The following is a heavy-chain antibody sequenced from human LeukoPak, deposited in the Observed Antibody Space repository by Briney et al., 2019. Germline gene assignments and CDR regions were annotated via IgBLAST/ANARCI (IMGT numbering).Heavy chain of an antibody. CDR2: IKPDGGEK. J-gene: IGHJ4*02. CDR1: GFTSSGYW. D-gene: IGHD2-8*01. V-gene: IGHV3-7*01. CDR3: AREYEAALDY. Sequence: GGSLRLSCSVYGFTSSGYWISWVRQAPGKGLEWVANIKPDGGEKYYADSVKGRFTVSRDNAKNLLFFEMNSLRGEDTAVYYCAREYEAALDYWGQGTLVTVSS.